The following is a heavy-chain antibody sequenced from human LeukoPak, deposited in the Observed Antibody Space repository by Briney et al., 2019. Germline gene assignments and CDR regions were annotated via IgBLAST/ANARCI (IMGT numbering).Heavy chain of an antibody. CDR1: GYSFTSYW. J-gene: IGHJ3*02. CDR2: IYPGDSQI. V-gene: IGHV5-51*01. CDR3: ARAPPGDYYGSGSYAFDI. D-gene: IGHD3-10*01. Sequence: GESLKISCKGSGYSFTSYWIGWVRQMPGKGLEWMGMIYPGDSQIKYSPSFQGQVTISADKSINTAYLQWSSLKASDTAMYYCARAPPGDYYGSGSYAFDIWGQGTMVTVSS.